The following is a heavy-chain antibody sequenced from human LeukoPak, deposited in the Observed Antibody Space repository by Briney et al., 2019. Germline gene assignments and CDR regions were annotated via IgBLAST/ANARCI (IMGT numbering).Heavy chain of an antibody. V-gene: IGHV3-30*02. CDR3: AAGQDIVATIPDY. Sequence: AGGSLRLSCAASGFTFSSYGMHWVRQAPGKGLEWVAFIRYDGSNKYYADSVKGRFTISRDNSKNTLYLQMNSLRAEDTAVYYCAAGQDIVATIPDYWGQGTLVTVSS. J-gene: IGHJ4*02. CDR1: GFTFSSYG. CDR2: IRYDGSNK. D-gene: IGHD5-12*01.